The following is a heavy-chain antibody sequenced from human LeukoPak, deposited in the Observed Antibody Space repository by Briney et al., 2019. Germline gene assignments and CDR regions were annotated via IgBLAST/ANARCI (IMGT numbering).Heavy chain of an antibody. CDR1: GFTFSSYA. J-gene: IGHJ4*02. V-gene: IGHV3-64*01. CDR2: ISSNGGST. CDR3: ARANWHSRGTLYYFDH. Sequence: PGGSLRLSCAASGFTFSSYAMHWVRQAPGKGLEYVSAISSNGGSTYYANSVKGRFTISRDNSKNTLYLHMNTLRAEDTAVYYCARANWHSRGTLYYFDHWGQGTLVTVSS. D-gene: IGHD2-15*01.